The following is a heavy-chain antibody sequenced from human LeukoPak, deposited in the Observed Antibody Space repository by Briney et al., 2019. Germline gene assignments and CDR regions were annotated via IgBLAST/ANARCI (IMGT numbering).Heavy chain of an antibody. J-gene: IGHJ6*03. Sequence: SQTLSLTCTVSGGSISSGVYYCSWIRQPAGKGLEWIGRIYTSGSTNYNPSLKSRVTISVDTSKNQFSLKLSSVTAADTAVYYCARQQRSSIAARRLHFIYYMDVWGKGTTVTVSS. CDR1: GGSISSGVYY. CDR3: ARQQRSSIAARRLHFIYYMDV. D-gene: IGHD6-6*01. CDR2: IYTSGST. V-gene: IGHV4-61*02.